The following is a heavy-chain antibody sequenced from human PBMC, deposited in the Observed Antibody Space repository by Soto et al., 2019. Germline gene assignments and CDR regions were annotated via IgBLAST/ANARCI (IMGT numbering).Heavy chain of an antibody. Sequence: GGSLRLSCAASGFTFSSYSMNWVRQAPGKGLEWVSYISSSSSTIYYADSVKGRFTISRDNAKNSLYLQMNSLRAEDTAVYYCARAPKLTYYYGSGSLHLLTGFDPWGQGTLVTVSS. CDR2: ISSSSSTI. CDR1: GFTFSSYS. V-gene: IGHV3-48*01. CDR3: ARAPKLTYYYGSGSLHLLTGFDP. J-gene: IGHJ5*02. D-gene: IGHD3-10*01.